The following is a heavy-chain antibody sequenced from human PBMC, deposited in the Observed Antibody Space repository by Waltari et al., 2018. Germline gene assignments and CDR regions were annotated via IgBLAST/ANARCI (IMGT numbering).Heavy chain of an antibody. Sequence: RLSCAASGFSFSSYEMNWVRQAPGKGLEWISYITSSGSTIYYADSVKGRFTISRDNAKNSLYLQMNSLRAEDTAVYFCARDSEYYYGMDVWGQGTTVLVSS. V-gene: IGHV3-48*03. CDR2: ITSSGSTI. J-gene: IGHJ6*02. CDR1: GFSFSSYE. CDR3: ARDSEYYYGMDV. D-gene: IGHD3-10*01.